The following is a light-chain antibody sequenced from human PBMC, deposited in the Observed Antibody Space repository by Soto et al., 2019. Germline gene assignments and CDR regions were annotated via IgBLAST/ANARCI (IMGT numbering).Light chain of an antibody. V-gene: IGKV4-1*01. CDR3: QQYYSAPYT. CDR1: QSVLSSSNNKNY. Sequence: DIVMTQSPDSLAVSLGERATINCKSSQSVLSSSNNKNYLAWYQQKPGQPPKLLIYWASTRESGVPDRLSGSGSGTDFTLTISSLQAEDVAVYYCQQYYSAPYTFGQGTNLEIK. J-gene: IGKJ2*01. CDR2: WAS.